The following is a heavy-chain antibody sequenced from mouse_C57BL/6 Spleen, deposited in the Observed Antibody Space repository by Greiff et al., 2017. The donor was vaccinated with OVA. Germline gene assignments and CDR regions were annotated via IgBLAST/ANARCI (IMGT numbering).Heavy chain of an antibody. Sequence: QVQLKQPGAELVMPGASVKLSCKASGYTFTSYWMHWVKQRPGQGLEWIGEIDPSDSYTNYNQKFKGKSTLTVDKSSSTAYMQLSSLTSEDSAVYYCARPPFYGSSYWYFDVWGTGTTVTVSS. V-gene: IGHV1-69*01. J-gene: IGHJ1*03. CDR1: GYTFTSYW. CDR3: ARPPFYGSSYWYFDV. D-gene: IGHD1-1*01. CDR2: IDPSDSYT.